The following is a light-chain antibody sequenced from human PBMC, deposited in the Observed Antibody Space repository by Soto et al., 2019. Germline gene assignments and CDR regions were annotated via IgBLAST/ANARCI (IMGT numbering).Light chain of an antibody. Sequence: QSVLTQPPSASGTPGQTIAISCSGGSSNIGSHTVNWYQQLPGTAPRLLIYSNTQRPSGVPDRFSGSKSGTSASLAISGLQSDYEGDYYCAAWDDSLNGVVFGGGTKLTVL. CDR1: SSNIGSHT. CDR2: SNT. J-gene: IGLJ2*01. V-gene: IGLV1-44*01. CDR3: AAWDDSLNGVV.